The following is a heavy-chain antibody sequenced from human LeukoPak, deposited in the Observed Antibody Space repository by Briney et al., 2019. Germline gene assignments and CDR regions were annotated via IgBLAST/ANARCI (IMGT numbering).Heavy chain of an antibody. CDR2: ISSSGSTI. J-gene: IGHJ6*04. CDR3: AELGITMIGGV. D-gene: IGHD3-10*02. CDR1: GFTFSSYV. Sequence: PGGSLRLSCAASGFTFSSYVMNWVRQAPGKGLEWVSYISSSGSTIYYADSEKGRFTISRDNAKNSLYLQMNSLRAEDTAVYYCAELGITMIGGVWGKGTTVTISS. V-gene: IGHV3-48*03.